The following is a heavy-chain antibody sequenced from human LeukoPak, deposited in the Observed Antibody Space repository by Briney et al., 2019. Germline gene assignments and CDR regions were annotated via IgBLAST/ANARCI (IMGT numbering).Heavy chain of an antibody. CDR1: GGSISSSTYY. Sequence: PSETLSLTCTVSGGSISSSTYYWGWMPQPPGKGLEWIGSIYYSGTTYYSSSLKSRVTISADTSQNQFSLKLTSMTAADTAVYYCARGEDIAAAGLDYWGQGTLVTVSS. CDR2: IYYSGTT. J-gene: IGHJ4*02. V-gene: IGHV4-39*01. CDR3: ARGEDIAAAGLDY. D-gene: IGHD6-13*01.